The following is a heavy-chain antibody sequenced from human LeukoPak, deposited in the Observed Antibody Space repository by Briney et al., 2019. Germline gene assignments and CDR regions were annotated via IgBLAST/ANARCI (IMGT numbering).Heavy chain of an antibody. D-gene: IGHD2-2*01. CDR2: IYYSGIT. V-gene: IGHV4-39*07. CDR3: AGQIVVVPAASGLR. J-gene: IGHJ4*02. CDR1: GDSISSTSYY. Sequence: SETLSLTCTVSGDSISSTSYYWGWIRQPPGKGLEWIGSIYYSGITYYNPSLKSRVTISVDTSKNQFSLKLSSVTAADTAVYYCAGQIVVVPAASGLRWGQGTLVTVSS.